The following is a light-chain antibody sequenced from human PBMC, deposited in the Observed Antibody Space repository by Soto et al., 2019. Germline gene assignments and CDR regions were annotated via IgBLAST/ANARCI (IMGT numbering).Light chain of an antibody. CDR2: GAS. J-gene: IGKJ1*01. Sequence: EIVMTQSPATLSLSPGERATLSCRASQSVSSNLAWYQQKPGQAPRLLIYGASTRATGIPARFSGSGSGTELTLTISSRQSDDVAVYYCQQYNNWPWTFGPGTKVDIK. CDR1: QSVSSN. CDR3: QQYNNWPWT. V-gene: IGKV3-15*01.